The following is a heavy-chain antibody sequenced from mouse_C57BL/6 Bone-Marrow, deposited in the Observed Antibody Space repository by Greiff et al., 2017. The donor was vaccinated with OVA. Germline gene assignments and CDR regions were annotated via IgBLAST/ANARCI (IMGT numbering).Heavy chain of an antibody. CDR3: ARVLPPYDFDY. CDR1: GFTFSDYG. Sequence: EVQVVESGGGLVQPGGSLKLSCAASGFTFSDYGMAWVRQAPRKGPEWVAFISNLAYSIYYADTVTGRFTISREHAKNTLYLKMSILRSEDTAKYYCARVLPPYDFDYWGQGTTVTVSS. V-gene: IGHV5-15*01. CDR2: ISNLAYSI. D-gene: IGHD2-12*01. J-gene: IGHJ2*01.